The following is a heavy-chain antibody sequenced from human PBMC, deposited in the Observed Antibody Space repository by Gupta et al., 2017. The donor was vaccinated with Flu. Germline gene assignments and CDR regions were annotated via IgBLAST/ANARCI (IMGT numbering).Heavy chain of an antibody. Sequence: GQGLEWVGGSIPIFGVTSYAQNFQGRVTITADKSTSTAYMELSSLRSEDTAIYYCARVSGGYTYGYYRGWFDPWGQGTLVTVSS. D-gene: IGHD5-18*01. J-gene: IGHJ5*02. V-gene: IGHV1-69*17. CDR3: ARVSGGYTYGYYRGWFDP. CDR2: SIPIFGVT.